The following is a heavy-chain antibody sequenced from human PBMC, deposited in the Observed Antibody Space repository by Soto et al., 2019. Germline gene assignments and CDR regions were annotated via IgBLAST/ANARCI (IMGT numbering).Heavy chain of an antibody. CDR1: GFTFTSSA. J-gene: IGHJ4*02. D-gene: IGHD3-22*01. CDR3: TSHSPDDMIRK. CDR2: IVVGSGNT. V-gene: IGHV1-58*01. Sequence: SVKVSCKASGFTFTSSAVQWVRQARGQRLEWIGWIVVGSGNTNYAQKFQERVTITRDMSTSTAYMELSSLKTEDTAVYYCTSHSPDDMIRKWGQGTQVTVSS.